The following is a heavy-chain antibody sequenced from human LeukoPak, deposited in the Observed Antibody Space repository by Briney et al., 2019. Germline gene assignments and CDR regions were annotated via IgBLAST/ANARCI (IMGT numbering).Heavy chain of an antibody. J-gene: IGHJ4*02. CDR1: GGSISSYY. V-gene: IGHV4-39*07. CDR3: ARAIARFYSSGYYYDY. D-gene: IGHD3-22*01. CDR2: IYYSGST. Sequence: SETLSLTCTVSGGSISSYYWGWIRQPPGKGLEWIGSIYYSGSTYYNPSLKSRVTISVDTSKNQFSLKLSSVTAADTAVYYCARAIARFYSSGYYYDYWGQGALVTVSS.